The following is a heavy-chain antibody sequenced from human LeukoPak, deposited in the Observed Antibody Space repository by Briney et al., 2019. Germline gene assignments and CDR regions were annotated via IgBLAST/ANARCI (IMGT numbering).Heavy chain of an antibody. D-gene: IGHD2-2*01. J-gene: IGHJ4*02. CDR1: GYTFTSYG. CDR2: ISAYNGNT. CDR3: ARGSSQQTWVDY. Sequence: VASVKVSCKASGYTFTSYGISWVRQAPGQGLEWMGWISAYNGNTNNAQELQGRVTMTTDTSTSTAYMELRSLRSDDTAVYYCARGSSQQTWVDYWGQGTLVTVSS. V-gene: IGHV1-18*01.